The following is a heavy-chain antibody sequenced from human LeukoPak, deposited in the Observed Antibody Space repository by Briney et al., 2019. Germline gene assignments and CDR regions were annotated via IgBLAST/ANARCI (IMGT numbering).Heavy chain of an antibody. CDR2: INPGGGNT. V-gene: IGHV1-46*01. D-gene: IGHD5-24*01. CDR3: ARIRDGYNDAYDI. J-gene: IGHJ3*02. CDR1: GYTFTNSY. Sequence: ASVKVSCKASGYTFTNSYIHWVRQAPGQVIEWMGLINPGGGNTNYAQNFQGRVTLTRDTSTSTVYMELSSLRSEDTAIYYCARIRDGYNDAYDIWGQGTVVTVPS.